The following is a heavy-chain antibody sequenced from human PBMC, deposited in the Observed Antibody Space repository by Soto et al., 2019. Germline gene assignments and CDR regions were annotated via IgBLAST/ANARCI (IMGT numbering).Heavy chain of an antibody. CDR1: GGSISSGGYS. D-gene: IGHD4-17*01. Sequence: SETLSLTCAVSGGSISSGGYSWSWTRQPPGKGLEWIGYIYHSGSTYYNPSLKSRVTISVDRSKNQFSLKLSSVTAADTAVYYCARSADLYGDSFDYWGQGTLVTVSS. V-gene: IGHV4-30-2*01. J-gene: IGHJ4*02. CDR2: IYHSGST. CDR3: ARSADLYGDSFDY.